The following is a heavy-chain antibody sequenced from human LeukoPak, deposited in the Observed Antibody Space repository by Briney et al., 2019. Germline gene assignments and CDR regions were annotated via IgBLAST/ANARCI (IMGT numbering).Heavy chain of an antibody. D-gene: IGHD3-22*01. Sequence: SETLSLTCTVSGGSISSSSYYWGWIRQPPGKGLEWIGSIYYSGSTYYNPSLKSRVTISVDTSKNQFSLKLSSVTAADTAVYYRAKDRRDRSGSIDYRGQGTLVTVSS. CDR1: GGSISSSSYY. CDR2: IYYSGST. CDR3: AKDRRDRSGSIDY. V-gene: IGHV4-39*07. J-gene: IGHJ4*02.